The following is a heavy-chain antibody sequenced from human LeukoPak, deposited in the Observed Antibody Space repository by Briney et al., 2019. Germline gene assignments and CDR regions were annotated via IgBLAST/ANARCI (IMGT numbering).Heavy chain of an antibody. V-gene: IGHV3-11*04. Sequence: PGGSLRLSCAASGFTFSGNYMSWIRQAPGKGLEWVSYISNTGSTTYYADPVKGRFTISRDNAKNSLYLQMNSLRAEDTAVYYCARARKGYYFDYWGQGTLVTVSS. J-gene: IGHJ4*02. CDR1: GFTFSGNY. CDR2: ISNTGSTT. CDR3: ARARKGYYFDY. D-gene: IGHD1-14*01.